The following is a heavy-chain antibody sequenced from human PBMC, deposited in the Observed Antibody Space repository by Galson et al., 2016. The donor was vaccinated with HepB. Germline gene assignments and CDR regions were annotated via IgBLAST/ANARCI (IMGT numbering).Heavy chain of an antibody. CDR2: IIPVFGTA. V-gene: IGHV1-69*13. CDR1: GGTFSSYD. J-gene: IGHJ4*02. D-gene: IGHD1-26*01. CDR3: ARMGARSPPFEY. Sequence: SVKVSCKASGGTFSSYDINWVRQAPGQGLEWMGGIIPVFGTAHYAQKFQGRVTITADESTSTAYMELRSLKSDDTAVYYCARMGARSPPFEYWGQGTLVTVSS.